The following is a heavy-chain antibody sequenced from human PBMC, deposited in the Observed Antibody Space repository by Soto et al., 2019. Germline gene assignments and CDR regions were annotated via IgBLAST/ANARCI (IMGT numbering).Heavy chain of an antibody. CDR1: GFTFRSYV. J-gene: IGHJ1*01. V-gene: IGHV3-30*19. D-gene: IGHD2-21*01. CDR3: ARWGTTWGLDV. Sequence: QVQLVESGGGVVQPGTSLRVSCVGSGFTFRSYVRHWVRQAPGKGLEWVALTSYDGSDKYYDDSVRGRFTISRDNSRNTVELQMDSLRLEYTALYYCARWGTTWGLDVWGQGTLVSVSS. CDR2: TSYDGSDK.